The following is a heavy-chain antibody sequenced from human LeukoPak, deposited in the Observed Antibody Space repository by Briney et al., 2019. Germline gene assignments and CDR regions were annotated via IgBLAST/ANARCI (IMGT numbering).Heavy chain of an antibody. V-gene: IGHV1-8*01. Sequence: ASVKVSCKASGYTFTSYDINWVRQATGQGLEWMGWMNPNSDNTGYAQKLQGRVTMTTDTSTSTAYMELRSLRSDDTAVYYCARASPFIAAAGTNYYYYYYMDVWGKGTTVTVSS. CDR2: MNPNSDNT. CDR1: GYTFTSYD. D-gene: IGHD6-13*01. J-gene: IGHJ6*03. CDR3: ARASPFIAAAGTNYYYYYYMDV.